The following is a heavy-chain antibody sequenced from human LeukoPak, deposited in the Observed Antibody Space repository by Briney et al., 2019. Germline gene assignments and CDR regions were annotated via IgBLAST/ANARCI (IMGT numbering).Heavy chain of an antibody. Sequence: PGGSLRLSCAASGFTFSSYVMHWVRQAPGKGLEWVAVISYDGSNKYYADSVKGRFTISRDNSKNTLYLQMNSLRAEDTAVYYCAKPKGVFSISDAFDIWGQGTMVTVSS. D-gene: IGHD2-8*01. CDR3: AKPKGVFSISDAFDI. CDR1: GFTFSSYV. V-gene: IGHV3-30*04. CDR2: ISYDGSNK. J-gene: IGHJ3*02.